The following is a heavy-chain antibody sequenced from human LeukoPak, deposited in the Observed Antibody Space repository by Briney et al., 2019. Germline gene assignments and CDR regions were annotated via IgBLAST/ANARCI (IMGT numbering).Heavy chain of an antibody. D-gene: IGHD4/OR15-4a*01. V-gene: IGHV1-46*01. CDR3: ARDLPIDDYDGYNWFDP. CDR2: INPSGGST. CDR1: GYTFTSYY. Sequence: ASVKVSCKASGYTFTSYYMHWVRQAPGQGLEWMGIINPSGGSTSYAQKFQGRVTMTRDTSTSTVYMELSSLRSEDTAVYYCARDLPIDDYDGYNWFDPWGQGTLVTVSS. J-gene: IGHJ5*02.